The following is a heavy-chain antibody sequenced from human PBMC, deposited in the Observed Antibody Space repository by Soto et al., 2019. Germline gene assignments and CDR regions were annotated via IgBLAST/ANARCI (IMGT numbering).Heavy chain of an antibody. CDR2: INPSGGGT. CDR1: GYTFGSKN. D-gene: IGHD1-26*01. J-gene: IGHJ6*02. Sequence: QVQLVQSGAEVRKPVASVQISCKSSGYTFGSKNIHWVRQAPGPGFEWMGTINPSGGGTDYSHKFQGRVTMTRDTSASTVFLDLSSLRSEDIAVYYCARNSGSAGGLDVWGQGTTVIVTS. CDR3: ARNSGSAGGLDV. V-gene: IGHV1-46*01.